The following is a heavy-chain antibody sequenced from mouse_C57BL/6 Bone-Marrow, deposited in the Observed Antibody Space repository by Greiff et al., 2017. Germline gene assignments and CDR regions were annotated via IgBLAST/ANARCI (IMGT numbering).Heavy chain of an antibody. CDR3: AYGSSYDYFDY. CDR1: GYTFTSYW. Sequence: QVQLQQPGAELVMPGASVKLSCKASGYTFTSYWMHWVKQRPGQGLEWIGEIDPSDSYTNYTQKFKGKSTLTVDKSSSTAYMQLSSLTSEDSAVYYCAYGSSYDYFDYWGQGTTLTVSS. CDR2: IDPSDSYT. D-gene: IGHD1-1*01. V-gene: IGHV1-69*01. J-gene: IGHJ2*01.